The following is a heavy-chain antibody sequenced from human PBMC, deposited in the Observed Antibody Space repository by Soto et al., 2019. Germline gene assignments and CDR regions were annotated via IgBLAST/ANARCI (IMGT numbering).Heavy chain of an antibody. V-gene: IGHV3-74*01. D-gene: IGHD6-13*01. CDR2: IIRDGSST. CDR1: GFTFSSYW. J-gene: IGHJ6*02. Sequence: EVQLVESGGGLVQPGGSLRLACAASGFTFSSYWMHWVRQAPGKGLVWISRIIRDGSSTNYADSVKGRFTISRDNAKNPLYLEINSLRADDTALYFCGRGGSGIYGMDIWGQGTTVIVSS. CDR3: GRGGSGIYGMDI.